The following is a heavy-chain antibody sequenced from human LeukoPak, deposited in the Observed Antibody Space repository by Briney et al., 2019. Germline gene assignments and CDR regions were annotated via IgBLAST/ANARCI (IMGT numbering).Heavy chain of an antibody. V-gene: IGHV4-59*06. CDR1: GDSINSHF. CDR3: ARDGANGMDV. CDR2: IYYSGST. D-gene: IGHD5-24*01. Sequence: SETLSLTCTVSGDSINSHFWSWIRQHPGKGLEWIGYIYYSGSTYYNPSLKSRVTISVDTSKNQFSLKVSSVTAADTAVYYCARDGANGMDVWGQGTTVTVSS. J-gene: IGHJ6*02.